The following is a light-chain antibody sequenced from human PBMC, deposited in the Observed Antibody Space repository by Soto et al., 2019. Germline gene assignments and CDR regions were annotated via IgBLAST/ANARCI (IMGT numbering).Light chain of an antibody. J-gene: IGKJ5*01. Sequence: DIQMTQSPSFLSASVGDRVTISCRASQAINTYLNWYQQKPGKAPKPLIYGTSDLQNGVPSRFSGGGSGTDFTLTISSLQPEDFATYYCQQSYSTHLITFGQGTRLEV. CDR3: QQSYSTHLIT. CDR1: QAINTY. CDR2: GTS. V-gene: IGKV1-39*01.